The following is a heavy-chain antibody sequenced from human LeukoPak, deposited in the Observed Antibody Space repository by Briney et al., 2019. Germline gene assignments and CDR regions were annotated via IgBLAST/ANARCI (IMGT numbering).Heavy chain of an antibody. CDR3: ARLYYYESSRYEYYFDY. Sequence: PSETLSLTCTVSGGSISSHFWTWVRQPPGKGLEWIGNIHYSGSTTYNSSLKSRVIISVDMSRDHFSLKLSSVTAADTAVYFCARLYYYESSRYEYYFDYWGPGMLVTVSS. J-gene: IGHJ4*02. CDR2: IHYSGST. D-gene: IGHD3-22*01. V-gene: IGHV4-59*11. CDR1: GGSISSHF.